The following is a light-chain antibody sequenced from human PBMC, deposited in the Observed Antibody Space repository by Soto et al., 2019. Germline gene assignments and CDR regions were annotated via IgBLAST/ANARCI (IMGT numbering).Light chain of an antibody. Sequence: DLQMTQSPSSLSASVGYRLTTTRCPSQSIRDYLNWYQHKPGMAPQLLIYAASNLQTGVPSRFSGSGSGTEFTLTIASLQPEDFATYYCQQTFGIFPWTFGQGTKV. CDR2: AAS. V-gene: IGKV1-39*01. CDR1: QSIRDY. CDR3: QQTFGIFPWT. J-gene: IGKJ1*01.